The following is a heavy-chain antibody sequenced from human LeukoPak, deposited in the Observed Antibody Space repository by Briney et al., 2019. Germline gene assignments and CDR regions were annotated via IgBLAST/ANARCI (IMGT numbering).Heavy chain of an antibody. CDR2: IYYSGSS. Sequence: SQTLSLTCTVSGGSISSGYYYWSWIRQPPGKGLEWIGYIYYSGSSYYNPSLKSRVTISVDTSKNQFSLELSSVTAADTAVYYCASNPFYSSGWQIDYWGQGTLVTVSS. CDR1: GGSISSGYYY. V-gene: IGHV4-30-4*01. D-gene: IGHD6-19*01. J-gene: IGHJ4*02. CDR3: ASNPFYSSGWQIDY.